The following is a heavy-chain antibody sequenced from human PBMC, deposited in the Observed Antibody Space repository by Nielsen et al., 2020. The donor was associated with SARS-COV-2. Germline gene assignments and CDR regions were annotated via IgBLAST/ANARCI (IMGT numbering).Heavy chain of an antibody. V-gene: IGHV4-34*01. CDR1: GGSLSGYF. D-gene: IGHD1-14*01. CDR3: ARGTFIHDTGWHFFDY. J-gene: IGHJ4*02. CDR2: INNIGTT. Sequence: SETLSLTCAVSGGSLSGYFWSWIRQSPGKGLEWIGEINNIGTTNYNPSLKSRVTMSVDKSQNQFSLKLNSVTAADTSVFYCARGTFIHDTGWHFFDYWGQGTLVTVSS.